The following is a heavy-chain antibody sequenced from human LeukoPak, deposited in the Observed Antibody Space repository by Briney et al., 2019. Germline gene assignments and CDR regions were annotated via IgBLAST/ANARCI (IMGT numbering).Heavy chain of an antibody. J-gene: IGHJ4*02. D-gene: IGHD6-13*01. Sequence: GASVKVSCKASGYTFTSYYMNWVGQPPGQGLEWRGIINPSGGSTSYAQKFQGRVTMTRDTSTSTVYMELSSLRSEDTAVYYCARDATRGSSYYDYWGQGTLVTVSS. CDR3: ARDATRGSSYYDY. V-gene: IGHV1-46*01. CDR1: GYTFTSYY. CDR2: INPSGGST.